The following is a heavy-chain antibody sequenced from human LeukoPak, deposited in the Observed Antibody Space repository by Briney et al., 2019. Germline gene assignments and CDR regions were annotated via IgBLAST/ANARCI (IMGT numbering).Heavy chain of an antibody. CDR2: IIPIDGVE. J-gene: IGHJ4*02. V-gene: IGHV1-69*02. CDR3: ARALDCTNGVCFGDDAFDI. CDR1: GGTSSSYT. D-gene: IGHD2-8*01. Sequence: SVKVSCKASGGTSSSYTISWVRQAPGQGLEWMGRIIPIDGVENYAQKFQGRVTITADKLTSTAYMELSSLRSEDTAVYYCARALDCTNGVCFGDDAFDIWGQGTLVTVSS.